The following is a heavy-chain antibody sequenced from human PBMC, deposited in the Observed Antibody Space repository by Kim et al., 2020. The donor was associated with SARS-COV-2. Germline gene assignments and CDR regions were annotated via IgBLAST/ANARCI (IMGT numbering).Heavy chain of an antibody. Sequence: SAQKLQGRVTMTTDTSTSTAYMELRSLRSDDTAVYYCARVIGGDGYNWVYWGQGTLVTVSS. V-gene: IGHV1-18*01. J-gene: IGHJ4*02. D-gene: IGHD3-16*01. CDR3: ARVIGGDGYNWVY.